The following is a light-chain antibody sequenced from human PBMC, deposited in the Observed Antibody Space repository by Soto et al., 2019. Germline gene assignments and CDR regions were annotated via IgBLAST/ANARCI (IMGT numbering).Light chain of an antibody. CDR3: CSYAGSSTWV. J-gene: IGLJ3*02. CDR2: EDT. CDR1: SSDVGSYNL. Sequence: QPVLTQPASVSGSPGQSITISCSGSSSDVGSYNLVSWYQQYPGKAPKLTIYEDTKRPSGVSNRFSGSKSGNTASLTISGLQAEDEADYYCCSYAGSSTWVFGGGTKLTVL. V-gene: IGLV2-23*01.